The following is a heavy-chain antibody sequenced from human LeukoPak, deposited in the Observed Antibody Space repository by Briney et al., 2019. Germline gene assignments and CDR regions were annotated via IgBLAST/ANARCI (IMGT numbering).Heavy chain of an antibody. J-gene: IGHJ1*01. Sequence: PGGSLRLSCAASGFNFNTYAMHWVRQAPGKGLEWVAVISKDGSNQYYADSVKGRFTISRDNAKNMLFLHMNNVRVEDTAVYYCPKAPRVGWYRNGEYFQHWGQGALVIVSS. CDR3: PKAPRVGWYRNGEYFQH. V-gene: IGHV3-30*18. CDR1: GFNFNTYA. D-gene: IGHD6-19*01. CDR2: ISKDGSNQ.